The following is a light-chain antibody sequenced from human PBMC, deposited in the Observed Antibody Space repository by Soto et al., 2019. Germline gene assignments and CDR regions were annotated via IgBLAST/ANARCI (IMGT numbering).Light chain of an antibody. V-gene: IGLV6-57*02. CDR3: QSYDSSNHVV. CDR2: EDN. CDR1: SGSIASNY. J-gene: IGLJ2*01. Sequence: NFMLTQPHSVSESPGKTVTISCTGSSGSIASNYVQWYQQRPGSAPTTVIYEDNQRHSGVPDRFSGSIDSSSNSASLTISGLKTEDEADYYCQSYDSSNHVVFGGGTKLTVL.